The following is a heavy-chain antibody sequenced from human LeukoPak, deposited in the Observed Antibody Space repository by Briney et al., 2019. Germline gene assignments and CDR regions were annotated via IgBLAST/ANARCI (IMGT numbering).Heavy chain of an antibody. CDR3: AKDRIVLTVYAFDS. CDR2: FRGSGAPS. V-gene: IGHV3-23*01. CDR1: GFTFSKYA. Sequence: GGSLRLSCAASGFTFSKYAMNWVRQLPGKGLEWVSAFRGSGAPSSYADSVQGRFTISRDNSKITVYLQMNSLRPEDTAVYYSAKDRIVLTVYAFDSWGQGSLVTVSS. D-gene: IGHD2-8*01. J-gene: IGHJ4*02.